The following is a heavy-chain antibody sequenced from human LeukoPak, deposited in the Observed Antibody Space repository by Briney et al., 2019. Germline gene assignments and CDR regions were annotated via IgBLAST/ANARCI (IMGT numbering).Heavy chain of an antibody. V-gene: IGHV3-23*01. CDR2: VSGSGDST. CDR1: GFTFSSYA. J-gene: IGHJ4*02. Sequence: GGSLRLSCAASGFTFSSYAMSWVRQAPGKGLEWVSGVSGSGDSTYYADSVKGRFTISRDNSKNTLYLQMNSLRAEDTAVYYCAKDRDPYDYGSGSYYNGVFDYWGQGTLVTVSS. CDR3: AKDRDPYDYGSGSYYNGVFDY. D-gene: IGHD3-10*01.